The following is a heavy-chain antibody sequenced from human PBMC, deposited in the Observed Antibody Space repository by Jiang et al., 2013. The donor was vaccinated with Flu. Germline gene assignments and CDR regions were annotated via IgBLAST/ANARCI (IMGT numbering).Heavy chain of an antibody. J-gene: IGHJ6*02. CDR2: IYTSGST. CDR1: SGSISNYY. Sequence: GPGLVRPSETLSLTCAVSSGSISNYYWSWIRQPAGKGLEWIGRIYTSGSTNYNPSLKSRVTMSVDTSKNQFSLKLSSVTAADTAMYFCARVCGGPGYCGGVDVWGQGTTVTVSS. D-gene: IGHD2-21*01. CDR3: ARVCGGPGYCGGVDV. V-gene: IGHV4-4*07.